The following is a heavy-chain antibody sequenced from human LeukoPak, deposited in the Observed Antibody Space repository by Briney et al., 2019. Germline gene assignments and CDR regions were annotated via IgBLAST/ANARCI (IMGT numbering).Heavy chain of an antibody. J-gene: IGHJ6*04. Sequence: GGSLRLSCAASGFTFNSYSMHWVRQAPGKGLEWVTAISDDETYKFYADSVKGRFTISRDNSKNSLYLQMNSLRAEDTAVYYCAELGITMIGGVWGKGTTVTISS. CDR3: AELGITMIGGV. CDR2: ISDDETYK. V-gene: IGHV3-30-3*01. CDR1: GFTFNSYS. D-gene: IGHD3-10*02.